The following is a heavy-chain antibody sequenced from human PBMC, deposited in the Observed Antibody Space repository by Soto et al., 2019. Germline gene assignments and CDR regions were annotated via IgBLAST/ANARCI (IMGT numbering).Heavy chain of an antibody. CDR2: ISGSGGST. D-gene: IGHD6-13*01. V-gene: IGHV3-23*01. Sequence: PGGSLRLSCAASGFTFSSYAMSWIRQAPGKGLEWVSAISGSGGSTYYADSVKGRFTISRDNSKNTLYLQMNSLRAEDTAVYYCAKETATRRSSLLYGMDVWGQGTTVTVSS. CDR1: GFTFSSYA. J-gene: IGHJ6*02. CDR3: AKETATRRSSLLYGMDV.